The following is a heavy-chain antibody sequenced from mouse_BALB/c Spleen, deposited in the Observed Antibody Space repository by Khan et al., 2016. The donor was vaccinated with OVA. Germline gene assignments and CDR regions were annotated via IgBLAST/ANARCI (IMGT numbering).Heavy chain of an antibody. Sequence: VQLQQSGAELVRPGVSVKISCKGSGYTFTDYAMHWVKQSHAKSLEWIGVISTYYGDASYNQKFKGKATMTVDKSSSTAYMELARLTSEASAFYYCAMGGRFAYWGQGTLVTVSA. D-gene: IGHD3-3*01. CDR1: GYTFTDYA. J-gene: IGHJ3*01. CDR2: ISTYYGDA. CDR3: AMGGRFAY. V-gene: IGHV1S137*01.